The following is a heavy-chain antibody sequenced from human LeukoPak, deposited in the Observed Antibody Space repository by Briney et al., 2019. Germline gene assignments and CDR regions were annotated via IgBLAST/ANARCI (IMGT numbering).Heavy chain of an antibody. J-gene: IGHJ5*02. CDR3: SRDDPAPVDKGTRGYFDP. CDR1: GFNFGDNA. Sequence: GGSLRLSCATSGFNFGDNAMSWVRQAPGKGLEWISYIRSNTYGGTAEYAAPVRGRFIISRDDSKNIAYLQMNSLKIEDTAFYYCSRDDPAPVDKGTRGYFDPWGQGTLVTVSS. CDR2: IRSNTYGGTA. D-gene: IGHD5-12*01. V-gene: IGHV3-49*04.